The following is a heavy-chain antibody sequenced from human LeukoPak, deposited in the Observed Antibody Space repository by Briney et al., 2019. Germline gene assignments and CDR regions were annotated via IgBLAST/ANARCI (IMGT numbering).Heavy chain of an antibody. CDR3: ARLRGNIAFDI. J-gene: IGHJ3*02. Sequence: PGGSLRLSCAASGFIFSTYAMTWVRQAPGKGLEWVAVISPSGDTSYFADSVKGRFTISRDNSRNTLNLQMSSLRAEDTAIYYCARLRGNIAFDIWGQGTMVTVSS. CDR1: GFIFSTYA. V-gene: IGHV3-23*01. CDR2: ISPSGDTS.